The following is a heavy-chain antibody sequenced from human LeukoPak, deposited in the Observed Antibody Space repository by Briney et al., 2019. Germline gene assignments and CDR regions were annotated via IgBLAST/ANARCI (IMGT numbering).Heavy chain of an antibody. CDR3: AAAVPAAMNAFDI. V-gene: IGHV1-69*06. CDR2: IIPIFGTA. D-gene: IGHD2-2*01. J-gene: IGHJ3*02. CDR1: GGTFSSYA. Sequence: SVKVSCKASGGTFSSYAISWVRQAPGLGLEWMGGIIPIFGTANYAQKFQGRVTITADKSTSTAYMELSSLRSEDTAVYYCAAAVPAAMNAFDIWGQGTMVTVSS.